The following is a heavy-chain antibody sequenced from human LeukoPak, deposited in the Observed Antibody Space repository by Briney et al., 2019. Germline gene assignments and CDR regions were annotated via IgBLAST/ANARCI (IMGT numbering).Heavy chain of an antibody. CDR1: GGSISSYY. J-gene: IGHJ4*02. Sequence: SKTLSLTCTVSGGSISSYYWSWIRQPAGKGLEWIGRIYTSGSTNYNPSLKSRVTMSVDTSKNQFSLKLSSVTAADTAVYYCARVAKYCSSTSCKWYYFDYWGQGTLVTVSS. V-gene: IGHV4-4*07. D-gene: IGHD2-2*01. CDR3: ARVAKYCSSTSCKWYYFDY. CDR2: IYTSGST.